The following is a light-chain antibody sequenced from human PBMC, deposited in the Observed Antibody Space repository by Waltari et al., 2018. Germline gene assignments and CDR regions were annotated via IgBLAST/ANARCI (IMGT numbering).Light chain of an antibody. J-gene: IGKJ3*01. CDR1: QAITNY. Sequence: DIQMTQSPPSLSASVGDRVTITCRASQAITNYLNWYQQKPGKAPQLLIHDASQLETGVPSRFSGSQSGTHCSLTISSLQPEDIGTYYCQRYDNLPIFAFGPGTKGEI. CDR2: DAS. CDR3: QRYDNLPIFA. V-gene: IGKV1-33*01.